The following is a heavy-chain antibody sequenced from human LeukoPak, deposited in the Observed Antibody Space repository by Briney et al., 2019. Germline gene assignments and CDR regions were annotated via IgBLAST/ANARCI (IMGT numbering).Heavy chain of an antibody. CDR1: GFTFDDYA. CDR2: ISWNSGSI. Sequence: GGSLRLSCAASGFTFDDYAMHWVRQAPGKGLEWVSGISWNSGSIGYADSVKGRFTISRHNSKNTLYLQMNSLRAEDTAVYYCARVTHTYFDYWGQGTLVTVSS. CDR3: ARVTHTYFDY. J-gene: IGHJ4*02. V-gene: IGHV3-9*01.